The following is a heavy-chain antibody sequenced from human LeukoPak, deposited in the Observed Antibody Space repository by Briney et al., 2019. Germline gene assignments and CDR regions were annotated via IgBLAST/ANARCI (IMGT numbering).Heavy chain of an antibody. CDR2: IKQDGSEK. CDR3: ARVGQKKGPNWFDP. J-gene: IGHJ5*02. V-gene: IGHV3-7*01. D-gene: IGHD3-16*01. Sequence: GGSLRLSCAASGFTFSSYWMSWVRQAPGKGLEWVANIKQDGSEKYYVDSVKGRFTISRDNAKNSLYLQMNSLRAEDTAVYYCARVGQKKGPNWFDPWGQGTLVTVSS. CDR1: GFTFSSYW.